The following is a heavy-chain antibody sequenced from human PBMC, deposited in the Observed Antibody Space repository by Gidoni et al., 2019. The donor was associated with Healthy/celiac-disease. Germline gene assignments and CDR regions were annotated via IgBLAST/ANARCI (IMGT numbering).Heavy chain of an antibody. J-gene: IGHJ4*02. CDR1: GFTFSRYA. V-gene: IGHV3-23*01. Sequence: EVQLLESGGGLVQPGGSLRLSCAASGFTFSRYAMSWVRQAPGKGLEWVSAISGSGGSTYYADSVKGRFTISRDNSKNTLYLQMNSLRAEDTAVYYCAKRRDLTIFGVVTPLDYWGQGTLVTVSS. CDR3: AKRRDLTIFGVVTPLDY. D-gene: IGHD3-3*01. CDR2: ISGSGGST.